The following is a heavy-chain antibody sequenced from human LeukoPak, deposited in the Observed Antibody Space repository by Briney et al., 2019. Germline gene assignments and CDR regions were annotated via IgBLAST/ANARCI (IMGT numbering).Heavy chain of an antibody. CDR1: GFTFSDYW. D-gene: IGHD6-13*01. CDR3: AKVLSSTSRLTPFDF. CDR2: IQPHGREK. J-gene: IGHJ4*02. Sequence: GGSLRLSCAASGFTFSDYWMSWVRQAPGKGLEWVANIQPHGREKYFVDSVKDRFAISRDNAKNSLYLQMNSLRAEDTAVYYCAKVLSSTSRLTPFDFWGQGTLVTVSS. V-gene: IGHV3-7*01.